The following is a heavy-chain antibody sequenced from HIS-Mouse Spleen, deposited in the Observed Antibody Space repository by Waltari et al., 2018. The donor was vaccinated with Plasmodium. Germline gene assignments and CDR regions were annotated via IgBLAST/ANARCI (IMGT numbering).Heavy chain of an antibody. CDR2: IKQDGSEK. Sequence: EVQLVESGGGLVQPGGSLLLSCAADVFPFCSHWMSWVRQAPGKGLEWVANIKQDGSEKYYVDSVKGRFTISRDNAKNSLYLQMNSLRAEDTAVYYCASSWYWYFDLWGRGTLVTVSS. D-gene: IGHD6-13*01. CDR3: ASSWYWYFDL. J-gene: IGHJ2*01. V-gene: IGHV3-7*01. CDR1: VFPFCSHW.